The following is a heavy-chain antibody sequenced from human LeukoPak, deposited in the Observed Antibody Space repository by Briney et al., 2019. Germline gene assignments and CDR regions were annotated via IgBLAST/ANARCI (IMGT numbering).Heavy chain of an antibody. Sequence: GGSLRLSCAASGFTLGVYWMTWVRQAPGKGLEWVANINQDGSEKHYLDSVKGRFTISRDNPRNSLSLRMSSLRAEDTAIYYCARNSESLTHPKYWGQGTLVTVSS. CDR3: ARNSESLTHPKY. CDR1: GFTLGVYW. J-gene: IGHJ4*02. V-gene: IGHV3-7*01. CDR2: INQDGSEK. D-gene: IGHD1-14*01.